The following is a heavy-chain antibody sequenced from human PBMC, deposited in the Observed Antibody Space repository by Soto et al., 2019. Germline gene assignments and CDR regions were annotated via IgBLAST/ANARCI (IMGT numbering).Heavy chain of an antibody. Sequence: QVQLVESGGGVVQPGRSLRLSCAGSGFTFSNYGLHWVRQAPGKGLEWVAVISYDGSHKYYADSVKGRFTISRDNSNNMLYLQMNSLRAEDTAVYYCEKDGAPRYGGGSSCHPAGAYWGQGTLVTVSS. CDR3: EKDGAPRYGGGSSCHPAGAY. J-gene: IGHJ4*02. CDR2: ISYDGSHK. CDR1: GFTFSNYG. D-gene: IGHD2-15*01. V-gene: IGHV3-30*18.